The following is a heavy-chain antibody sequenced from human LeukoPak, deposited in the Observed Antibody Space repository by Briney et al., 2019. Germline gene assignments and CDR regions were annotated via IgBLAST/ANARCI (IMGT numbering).Heavy chain of an antibody. D-gene: IGHD1-1*01. CDR3: ARHKAPTGGWFDP. Sequence: PGGSLRLSCKGSGYSFTSYWIGWVRQMPGKGLEWMGIIYPGDSDTRYSPSFQGQVTISADKSISTAYLQWSSLKASDTAMYYCARHKAPTGGWFDPWGQGTLVTVSS. V-gene: IGHV5-51*01. J-gene: IGHJ5*02. CDR2: IYPGDSDT. CDR1: GYSFTSYW.